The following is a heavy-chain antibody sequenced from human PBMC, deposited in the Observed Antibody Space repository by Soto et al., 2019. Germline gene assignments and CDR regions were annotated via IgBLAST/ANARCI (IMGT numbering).Heavy chain of an antibody. V-gene: IGHV4-31*03. D-gene: IGHD3-16*02. CDR1: GGSISSGGYY. Sequence: QVQLQESGPGLVKPSQTLSLTCTVPGGSISSGGYYWNWIRQHPGKGLEWIGNIDYTGGTNFNPSLKSRPTMSVDTSKNQFSLTLNSVTAADTAVYYCAILRLGELSFRYWGQGTLVTVSS. CDR2: IDYTGGT. J-gene: IGHJ4*02. CDR3: AILRLGELSFRY.